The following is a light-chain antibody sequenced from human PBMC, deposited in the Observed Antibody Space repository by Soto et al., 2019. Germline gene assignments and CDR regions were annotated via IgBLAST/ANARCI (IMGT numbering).Light chain of an antibody. V-gene: IGKV3-15*01. J-gene: IGKJ1*01. CDR2: GAS. CDR3: QQYNDWPGT. Sequence: EIVMTQSPATLSVSQGERVTLSCRASQSVSNNLAWYQQKPGQAPRLLIYGASTRATGIPARFSGSGSGTEFTLTISNLQSEDFAVYYCQQYNDWPGTFGQGTKVEIK. CDR1: QSVSNN.